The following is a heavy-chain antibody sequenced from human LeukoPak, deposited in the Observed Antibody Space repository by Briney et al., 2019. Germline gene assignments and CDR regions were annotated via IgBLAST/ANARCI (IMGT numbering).Heavy chain of an antibody. V-gene: IGHV4-59*01. CDR3: ARVGPEYGQQLGGFDY. Sequence: SETLSLTCTVSGGSISYYYWSWIRQPPGKGLEWIGYISYSGNTNYNPSLKSRVTISVDTSKNQFSLRLSSVTAADTALYYCARVGPEYGQQLGGFDYWGQGTLVTVSS. D-gene: IGHD6-6*01. CDR2: ISYSGNT. J-gene: IGHJ4*02. CDR1: GGSISYYY.